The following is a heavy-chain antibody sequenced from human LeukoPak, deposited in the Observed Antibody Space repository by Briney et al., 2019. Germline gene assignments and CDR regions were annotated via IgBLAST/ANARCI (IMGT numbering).Heavy chain of an antibody. V-gene: IGHV3-53*01. CDR1: GFTPSSNY. J-gene: IGHJ4*02. Sequence: GGSLRLSCAASGFTPSSNYMSWVRQAPGKGLEWVSVIYSGGSKYYADSVKGRFTISRDNTKNTLYLQMNSLRAEDTAVYYCARDFSSDSSGYYFDYWGQGTLVTVSS. CDR3: ARDFSSDSSGYYFDY. CDR2: IYSGGSK. D-gene: IGHD3-22*01.